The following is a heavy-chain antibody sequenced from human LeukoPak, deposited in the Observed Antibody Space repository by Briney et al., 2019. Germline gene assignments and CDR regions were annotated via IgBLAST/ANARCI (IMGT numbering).Heavy chain of an antibody. V-gene: IGHV3-21*01. CDR3: AREGLIAVAASDY. Sequence: GGSLRLSCAASGFTFSSYSMNWVRQAPGKGLEWVSSISSSSSYIYYADSVKGRFTISRDNAKNSLYLQMNSLRAEDTAVYYCAREGLIAVAASDYWGQGTLVTVSS. J-gene: IGHJ4*02. CDR2: ISSSSSYI. CDR1: GFTFSSYS. D-gene: IGHD6-19*01.